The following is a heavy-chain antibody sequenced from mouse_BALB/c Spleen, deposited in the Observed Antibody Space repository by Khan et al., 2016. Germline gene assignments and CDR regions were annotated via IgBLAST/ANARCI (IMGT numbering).Heavy chain of an antibody. CDR1: GFTFSDYY. J-gene: IGHJ4*01. V-gene: IGHV5-12*02. Sequence: VELVESGGGLVQPGGSLKLSCATSGFTFSDYYMYWVRQTPEKRLEWVAFISKGGGSTYYPDTVKGRFTISRDNAKNTLYLQMSRLKSEDTAMYYCARQNWDYAMDYWGQGTSVTVSS. D-gene: IGHD4-1*01. CDR2: ISKGGGST. CDR3: ARQNWDYAMDY.